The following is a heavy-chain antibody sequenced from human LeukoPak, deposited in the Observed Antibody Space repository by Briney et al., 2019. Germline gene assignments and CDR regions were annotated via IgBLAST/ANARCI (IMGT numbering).Heavy chain of an antibody. J-gene: IGHJ4*02. CDR2: IIPILGIA. D-gene: IGHD3-22*01. CDR3: ARYVYYDSSGYPNYYSDY. CDR1: GGTFSSYT. Sequence: ASVKVSCKASGGTFSSYTISWVRQAPGQGLEWMGRIIPILGIANYAQKFQGRVTITADKSTSTAYMELSSLRSEDTAVYYCARYVYYDSSGYPNYYSDYWGQGTLVTVSS. V-gene: IGHV1-69*02.